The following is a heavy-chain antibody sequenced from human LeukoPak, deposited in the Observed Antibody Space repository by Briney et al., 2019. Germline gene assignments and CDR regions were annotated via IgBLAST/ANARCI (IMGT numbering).Heavy chain of an antibody. J-gene: IGHJ5*02. CDR1: GPPFTSYV. CDR2: INAGNGNT. Sequence: ALGKVCCNAFGPPFTSYVMLWLREAPGLRLEWMGWINAGNGNTIYSQKFQGRVIITRDTSASTAYMELSSLRSEDTAVYYCARERDYGSRFDPWGQGTLVTVSS. CDR3: ARERDYGSRFDP. D-gene: IGHD3-10*01. V-gene: IGHV1-3*01.